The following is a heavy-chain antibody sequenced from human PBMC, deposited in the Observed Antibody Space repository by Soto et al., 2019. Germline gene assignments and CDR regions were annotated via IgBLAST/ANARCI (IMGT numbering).Heavy chain of an antibody. CDR1: GGTFSSYA. D-gene: IGHD3-22*01. CDR2: IIPIFGTA. Sequence: SVKVSCKASGGTFSSYAISWVRQAPGQGLEWMGGIIPIFGTANYAQKFQGRVTITADESTSTAYMELSSLRSEDTAVYYCAREYYYDSSGYFDYWGQGTLVTVSS. CDR3: AREYYYDSSGYFDY. V-gene: IGHV1-69*13. J-gene: IGHJ4*02.